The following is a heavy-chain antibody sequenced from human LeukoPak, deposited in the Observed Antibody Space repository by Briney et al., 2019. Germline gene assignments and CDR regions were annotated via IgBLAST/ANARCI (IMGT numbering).Heavy chain of an antibody. CDR3: ASASSHRIAAGGDY. D-gene: IGHD6-13*01. J-gene: IGHJ4*02. CDR1: GFTFSNYR. CDR2: INSDGSSR. Sequence: PGGSLRLSCAASGFTFSNYRMHWVRQAPGEGLVWVSRINSDGSSRNYADSVKGRFTISRDNAKNTLYLQMNSLRAEDTAVYYCASASSHRIAAGGDYWGQGTLVTVSS. V-gene: IGHV3-74*01.